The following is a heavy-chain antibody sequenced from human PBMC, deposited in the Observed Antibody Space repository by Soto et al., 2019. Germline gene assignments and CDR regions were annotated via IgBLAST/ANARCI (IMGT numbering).Heavy chain of an antibody. V-gene: IGHV4-39*01. CDR3: ARHASRGYSSSWYFED. CDR1: GGSVSSSSYY. CDR2: TYYSAGT. D-gene: IGHD6-13*01. J-gene: IGHJ4*02. Sequence: SETLSLTCNFSGGSVSSSSYYWGWIRQAPGKGLEWIVSTYYSAGTYYNPSLKSRVTTSMDASKNQFSLTVTSVTAADTAIYYCARHASRGYSSSWYFEDWGQGTPVTVSS.